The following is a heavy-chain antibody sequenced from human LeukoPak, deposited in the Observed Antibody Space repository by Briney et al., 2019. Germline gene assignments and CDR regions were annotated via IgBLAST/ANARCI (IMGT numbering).Heavy chain of an antibody. V-gene: IGHV3-21*04. D-gene: IGHD2-8*02. CDR3: AKDIAGGGIGAFDI. CDR1: GFTFSSER. Sequence: GGSLRLSCAASGFTFSSERLNWVRQAPGKGVEWVSTIYSGSEHIYYADSVKGRFTISRDNAKNSLYLQMNNLRAEDTALYYCAKDIAGGGIGAFDIWGQGTMVTVSS. J-gene: IGHJ3*02. CDR2: IYSGSEHI.